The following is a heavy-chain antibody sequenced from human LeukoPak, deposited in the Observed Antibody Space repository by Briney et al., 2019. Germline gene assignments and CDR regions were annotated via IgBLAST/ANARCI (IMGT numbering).Heavy chain of an antibody. CDR1: GYPFTNYW. D-gene: IGHD2-2*03. V-gene: IGHV5-51*01. CDR3: ARPGPGYCSRTNCPHFDY. J-gene: IGHJ4*02. CDR2: IYPADSDT. Sequence: GESLKISCEGSGYPFTNYWIAWVRPMPGKGLEWMGIIYPADSDTRYSPSFQGQVTISADRSISTAYLQWSSLKASDTAMYYCARPGPGYCSRTNCPHFDYWGQGTLVTVSA.